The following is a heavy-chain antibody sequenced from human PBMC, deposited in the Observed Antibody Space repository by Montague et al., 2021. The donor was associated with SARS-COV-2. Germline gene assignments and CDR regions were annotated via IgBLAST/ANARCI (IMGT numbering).Heavy chain of an antibody. V-gene: IGHV3-74*01. CDR1: GFTLSSYW. CDR2: IHYDGSSS. D-gene: IGHD2-8*02. CDR3: ARAYYTGLYPFDY. Sequence: LRLSCAASGFTLSSYWMYWVRQAPGKGLVWISRIHYDGSSSNYADSVKGRFTISRDTAKNTLYLQMNSLRAEDTAVYYCARAYYTGLYPFDYWGQGTLVTVSS. J-gene: IGHJ4*02.